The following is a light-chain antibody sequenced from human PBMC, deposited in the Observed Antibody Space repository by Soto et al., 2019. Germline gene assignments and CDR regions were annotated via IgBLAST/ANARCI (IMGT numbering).Light chain of an antibody. J-gene: IGKJ2*01. V-gene: IGKV1-33*01. CDR1: QDISNY. CDR3: QQYDNLPYT. Sequence: DFPMTQSPSSLSASVGDRLTITCQASQDISNYLNWYQQKAVKAPRLLIYAASNLETGVPSRFRGSGSGTDFTFTISSLQPEDIATYYCQQYDNLPYTFGQGTKLEIK. CDR2: AAS.